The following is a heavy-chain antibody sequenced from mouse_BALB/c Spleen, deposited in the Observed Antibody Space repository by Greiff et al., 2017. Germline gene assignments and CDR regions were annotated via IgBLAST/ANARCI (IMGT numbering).Heavy chain of an antibody. CDR2: ISSGGSYT. V-gene: IGHV5-9-4*01. Sequence: DVKLVESGGGLVKPGGSLKLSCAASGFTFSSYAMSWVRQSPEKRLEWVAEISSGGSYTYYPDTVTGRFTISRDNAKNTLYLEMSSLRSEDTAMYYCARGPSSMITTDYYAMDYWGQGTSVTVSS. CDR3: ARGPSSMITTDYYAMDY. D-gene: IGHD2-4*01. CDR1: GFTFSSYA. J-gene: IGHJ4*01.